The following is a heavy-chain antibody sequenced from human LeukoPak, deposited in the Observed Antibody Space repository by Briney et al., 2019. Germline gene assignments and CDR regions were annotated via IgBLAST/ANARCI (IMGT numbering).Heavy chain of an antibody. CDR2: FDPEDGET. V-gene: IGHV1-24*01. Sequence: ASVTVSCKGCGYTLTELSMHWVRQAPGKGRDWTGGFDPEDGETINEKKFQGRVTMTEATSADTGYSELTGLRLRAPPGYSWATLSSGWPYAMLNFDNWGQGTLVTVSS. CDR3: ATLSSGWPYAMLNFDN. D-gene: IGHD6-19*01. CDR1: GYTLTELS. J-gene: IGHJ4*02.